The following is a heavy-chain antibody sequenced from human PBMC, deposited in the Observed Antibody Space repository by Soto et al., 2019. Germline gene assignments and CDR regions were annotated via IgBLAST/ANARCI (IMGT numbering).Heavy chain of an antibody. D-gene: IGHD3-3*01. Sequence: GGSLRLSCAASGFTFSSYAMHWVRQAPGKGLEWVAVISYDGSNKYYADSVKGRFTISRDNSKNTLYLQMNSLRAEDTAVYYCARGSTVLRFLEWLPKTDYWGQGTLVTVSS. CDR3: ARGSTVLRFLEWLPKTDY. CDR1: GFTFSSYA. CDR2: ISYDGSNK. J-gene: IGHJ4*02. V-gene: IGHV3-30-3*01.